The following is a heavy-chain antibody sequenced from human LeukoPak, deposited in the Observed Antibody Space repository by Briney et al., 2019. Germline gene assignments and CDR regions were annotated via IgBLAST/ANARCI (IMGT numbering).Heavy chain of an antibody. CDR1: GFTFSSYA. CDR2: ISYDGSNK. CDR3: ARDRQVVPAAIDY. J-gene: IGHJ4*02. Sequence: GRSLRLSCAASGFTFSSYAMHWVRQAPGKGLEWVAVISYDGSNKYYADSVKGRFTISRDNSKNTLYLQMNSLRAEDTAVYYCARDRQVVPAAIDYWGQGTLVTVSS. V-gene: IGHV3-30-3*01. D-gene: IGHD2-2*01.